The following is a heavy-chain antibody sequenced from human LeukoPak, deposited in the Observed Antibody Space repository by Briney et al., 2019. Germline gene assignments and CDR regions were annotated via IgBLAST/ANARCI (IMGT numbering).Heavy chain of an antibody. V-gene: IGHV4-61*05. Sequence: SETLSLTCTVSGGSISSSSYYWGWIRQPPGKGLEWIGYIYYTGSTTYNPSLKSRVTISVDTSKNQFSLKLRSVTAADTAVYYCARGDSGDWVLGGQGTLVTVSS. J-gene: IGHJ4*02. CDR1: GGSISSSSYY. CDR3: ARGDSGDWVL. D-gene: IGHD2-21*02. CDR2: IYYTGST.